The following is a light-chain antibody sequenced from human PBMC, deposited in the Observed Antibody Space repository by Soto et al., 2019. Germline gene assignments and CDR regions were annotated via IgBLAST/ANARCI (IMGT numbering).Light chain of an antibody. CDR3: QQYNSYLST. V-gene: IGKV1-5*03. Sequence: DIQMTQSPSTLSASVGDRVTITCRASQSTSSWLAWYQQKPGKAPKLLIYKASSLESGVPSRFSGSGSGTEFTLTISSLQPDDFATYYCQQYNSYLSTFGQGTKVDIK. CDR2: KAS. J-gene: IGKJ2*01. CDR1: QSTSSW.